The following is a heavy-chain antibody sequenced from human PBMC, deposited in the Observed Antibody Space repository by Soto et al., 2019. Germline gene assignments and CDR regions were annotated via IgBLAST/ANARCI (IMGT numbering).Heavy chain of an antibody. D-gene: IGHD6-19*01. V-gene: IGHV4-4*02. CDR2: IYHSGTT. Sequence: SETLSLTCAVSGGSITSSNWWSWVRQPPGKGLEWIGEIYHSGTTNYNPSLKSRVTISLDMSKNHFSLKLSSVTAADTAVYYCARRVDGSGFFDSWGQGTLVTVSS. J-gene: IGHJ4*02. CDR3: ARRVDGSGFFDS. CDR1: GGSITSSNW.